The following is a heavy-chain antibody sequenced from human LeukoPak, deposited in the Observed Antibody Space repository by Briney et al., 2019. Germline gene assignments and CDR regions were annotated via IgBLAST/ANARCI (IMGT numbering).Heavy chain of an antibody. CDR3: ARIEYSSSYIDY. V-gene: IGHV3-11*01. Sequence: GGSLRLSCAASGFTFSDYYMSWIRQAPGKGLEWVSYISSSGSTIYYADSVKGRLTISRDNAKNSLYLQMNSLRAEDTAVYYCARIEYSSSYIDYWGQGTLVTVSS. J-gene: IGHJ4*02. CDR2: ISSSGSTI. CDR1: GFTFSDYY. D-gene: IGHD6-6*01.